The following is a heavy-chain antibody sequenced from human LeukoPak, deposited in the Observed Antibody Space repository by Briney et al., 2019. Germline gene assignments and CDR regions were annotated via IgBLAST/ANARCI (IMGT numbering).Heavy chain of an antibody. CDR2: IYLGDSDT. CDR1: GYSFTSYW. D-gene: IGHD2-2*01. J-gene: IGHJ4*02. Sequence: GESLKISCKGSGYSFTSYWIGWVRQMPGKGLEWMGIIYLGDSDTRYSPSFQGQVTISADKSISTAYLQWSSLKASDTAMYYCARALVVPAAGPSFDYWGQGTLVTVSS. CDR3: ARALVVPAAGPSFDY. V-gene: IGHV5-51*01.